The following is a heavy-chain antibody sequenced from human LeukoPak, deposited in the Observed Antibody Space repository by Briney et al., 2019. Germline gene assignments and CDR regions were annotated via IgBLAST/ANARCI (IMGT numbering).Heavy chain of an antibody. CDR2: IKEDGSEK. Sequence: GGSLRLSCAASGFTFSTFWMSWVRQAPGKGLEWVANIKEDGSEKYYVDSMKGRFTVSRDNANNSLYLQMDSLRAEDTAVYYFARGGTFVSDYWRQGTLVTVSS. V-gene: IGHV3-7*01. J-gene: IGHJ4*02. D-gene: IGHD1-1*01. CDR3: ARGGTFVSDY. CDR1: GFTFSTFW.